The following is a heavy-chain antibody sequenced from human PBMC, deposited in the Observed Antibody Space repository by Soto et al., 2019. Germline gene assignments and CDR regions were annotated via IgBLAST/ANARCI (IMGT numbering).Heavy chain of an antibody. V-gene: IGHV3-33*01. CDR3: ARESEDLTSNFDY. CDR1: GFPFRSYG. J-gene: IGHJ4*02. CDR2: IWNDGNNE. Sequence: GGSLRLSCEGSGFPFRSYGIHWVRQAPGKGLEWFAIIWNDGNNEYYADSVKGRFTISRDNSKNTLYLQVNSLRAEDTAVYYCARESEDLTSNFDYWGQGTLVTVSS.